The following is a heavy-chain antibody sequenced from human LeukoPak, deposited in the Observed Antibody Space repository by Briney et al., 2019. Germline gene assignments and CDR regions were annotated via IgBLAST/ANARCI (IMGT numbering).Heavy chain of an antibody. CDR2: IYYSGST. CDR1: GGSISSGGYY. J-gene: IGHJ5*02. Sequence: SETLSLTCTVSGGSISSGGYYWRWIRQHPGKGLEWIGYIYYSGSTYYNPSLKSRVTISVDTSKNQFSLKLSSVTAADTAVYYCARGVANRWFDPWGQGTLVTVSS. V-gene: IGHV4-31*03. CDR3: ARGVANRWFDP. D-gene: IGHD2-15*01.